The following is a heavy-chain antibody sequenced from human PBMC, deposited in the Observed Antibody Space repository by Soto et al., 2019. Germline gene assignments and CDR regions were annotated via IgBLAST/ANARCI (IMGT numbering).Heavy chain of an antibody. V-gene: IGHV3-23*01. Sequence: EVQVLESGGSLVQPGGSLRLSCAASGFTFSSYAMSWVRQAPGKGLEWVSAISGSGGSTYYADSVKGRFTISRDNSKNTLLLQMNSLRVEDTAVYYCAREYSSGWQTFDYWGQGTLVTVSS. D-gene: IGHD6-19*01. CDR3: AREYSSGWQTFDY. CDR2: ISGSGGST. J-gene: IGHJ4*02. CDR1: GFTFSSYA.